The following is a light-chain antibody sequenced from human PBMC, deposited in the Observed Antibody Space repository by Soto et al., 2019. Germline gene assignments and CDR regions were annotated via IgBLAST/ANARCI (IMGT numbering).Light chain of an antibody. CDR1: QSVSGNY. Sequence: ENVLTQSPGTLSLSPGERATLSCRASQSVSGNYLAWYQHKPGQAPRLLIYGASSKATGIADRFSGSGSGTDFTLTISRLEPEDFAVYYCHQYGSSPLPGGSPLPFGGGTKVEIK. V-gene: IGKV3-20*01. CDR2: GAS. CDR3: HQYGSSPLPGGSPLP. J-gene: IGKJ4*01.